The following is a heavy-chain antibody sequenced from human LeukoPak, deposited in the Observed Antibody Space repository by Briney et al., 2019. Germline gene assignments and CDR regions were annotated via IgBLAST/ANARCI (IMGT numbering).Heavy chain of an antibody. Sequence: GGSLTLSCTVSGYTFSSYWVGWARQIRGKGLEWMGIIYPGDSDTRYSPSFQGQVTISADKSISTAYLQWSSLKASDTAMYYCARPGSSVRPYYFDYWGQGTLVTVSS. V-gene: IGHV5-51*01. CDR3: ARPGSSVRPYYFDY. CDR2: IYPGDSDT. D-gene: IGHD3-10*01. CDR1: GYTFSSYW. J-gene: IGHJ4*02.